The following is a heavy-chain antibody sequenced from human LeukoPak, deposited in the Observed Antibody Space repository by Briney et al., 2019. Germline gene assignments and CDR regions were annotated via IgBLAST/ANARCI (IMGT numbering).Heavy chain of an antibody. CDR1: GFTFSTSN. V-gene: IGHV3-21*01. CDR3: AREGTPGY. Sequence: KLGGCLRLSCAASGFTFSTSNMNWGRQAPGKGLEWVSSISSSSTYIYYADSLKGRFTISRDNAKNSLYLQMNSLRAEDTAVYYCAREGTPGYWGQGTLVTVSS. CDR2: ISSSSTYI. D-gene: IGHD1-7*01. J-gene: IGHJ4*02.